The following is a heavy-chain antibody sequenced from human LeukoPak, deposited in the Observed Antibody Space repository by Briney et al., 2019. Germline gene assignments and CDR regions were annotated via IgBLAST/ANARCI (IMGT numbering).Heavy chain of an antibody. V-gene: IGHV3-48*04. J-gene: IGHJ4*02. D-gene: IGHD1-14*01. Sequence: PGGSLRLSCAASGFTFSSYSMNWVRQAPGKGLEWVSYISSSSSTIYYADSVKGRFTISRDNAKNSLYLQMNSLRAEDTAVYYCARDLTPLTTSYYFDYWGQGTLVTVSS. CDR2: ISSSSSTI. CDR1: GFTFSSYS. CDR3: ARDLTPLTTSYYFDY.